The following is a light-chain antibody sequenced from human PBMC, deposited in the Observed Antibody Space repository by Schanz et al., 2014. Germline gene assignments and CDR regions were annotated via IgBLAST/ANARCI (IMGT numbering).Light chain of an antibody. Sequence: QSALTQPPSASGSPGQSVAISCTGTSGDVGGYNYVSWYQQHPGKAPKLMIYEVSKRPSGVPDRFSGSKSGNTASLTVSGLQSEDEADYYCSSYTRGTTLVVFGGGTKLTVL. CDR2: EVS. V-gene: IGLV2-8*01. CDR3: SSYTRGTTLVV. J-gene: IGLJ2*01. CDR1: SGDVGGYNY.